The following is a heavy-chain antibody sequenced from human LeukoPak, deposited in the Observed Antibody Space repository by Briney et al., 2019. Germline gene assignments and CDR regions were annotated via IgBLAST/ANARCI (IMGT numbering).Heavy chain of an antibody. V-gene: IGHV4-31*03. CDR3: AREGYDSSYYYYLDY. D-gene: IGHD3-22*01. CDR2: IYYSGST. CDR1: GGSISSGDYY. J-gene: IGHJ4*02. Sequence: SETLSLTCTVSGGSISSGDYYWSWIRQHPGKGLEWIGNIYYSGSTYYNPSLKSRVTISVDTSKIQFSLKLSSVTAADTAVYYCAREGYDSSYYYYLDYWGQGTLVTVSS.